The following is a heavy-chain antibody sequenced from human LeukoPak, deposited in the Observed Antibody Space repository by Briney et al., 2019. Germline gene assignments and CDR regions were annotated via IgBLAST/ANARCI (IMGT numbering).Heavy chain of an antibody. J-gene: IGHJ4*02. CDR1: GGSIISGGYS. V-gene: IGHV4-30-2*01. D-gene: IGHD6-13*01. Sequence: SETLSLTCAVSGGSIISGGYSWSWIRQPPGKGLEWIGYIYHSGSTYYNPSLKSRVTISVDRSKNQFSLKLSSVTAADTAVYYCAREGAAGAVDYWGQGTLVTVSS. CDR2: IYHSGST. CDR3: AREGAAGAVDY.